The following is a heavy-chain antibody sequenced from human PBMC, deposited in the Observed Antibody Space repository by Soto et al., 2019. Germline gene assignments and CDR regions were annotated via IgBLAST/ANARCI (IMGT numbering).Heavy chain of an antibody. D-gene: IGHD3-3*01. CDR2: INPATGAA. J-gene: IGHJ3*02. Sequence: QLHLVQSGAVVKKPGASVTVSCSASGYPVTAYYMHWVRQAPGRGLEWMGGINPATGAAKYTQTFQGRVTIARDTSTSTVFMEPRGLTSGDPAGFYWARGGGVGVAGSAAFDMWGQGTLVTVSS. CDR3: ARGGGVGVAGSAAFDM. CDR1: GYPVTAYY. V-gene: IGHV1-2*02.